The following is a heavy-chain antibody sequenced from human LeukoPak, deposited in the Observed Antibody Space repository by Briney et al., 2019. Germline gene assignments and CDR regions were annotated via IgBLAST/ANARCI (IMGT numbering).Heavy chain of an antibody. CDR1: GGSISSSSYY. V-gene: IGHV4-39*07. Sequence: SETLSLTCTVSGGSISSSSYYWGWIRQPPGKGLEWIGSIYYSGSTYYNPPLKSRVTISVDTSKNQFSLKLSSVTAADTAVYYCARQWCPYYDILTGPFCWFDPWGQGTLVTVSS. J-gene: IGHJ5*02. CDR2: IYYSGST. CDR3: ARQWCPYYDILTGPFCWFDP. D-gene: IGHD3-9*01.